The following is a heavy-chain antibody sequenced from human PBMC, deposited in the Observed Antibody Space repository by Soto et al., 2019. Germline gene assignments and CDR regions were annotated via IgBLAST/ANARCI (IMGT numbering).Heavy chain of an antibody. D-gene: IGHD3-22*01. CDR2: IFANDEE. J-gene: IGHJ3*01. Sequence: SGPTLVNPTETLTLTCTVSGFSLSNARMGVSWIRQPPGKALEWLAHIFANDEESYNTSLRSRLTISRDTSKNQVVLTMTNMDPVDTATYYCARMGDYYDNAGDAFDLWGQGTRVTV. CDR3: ARMGDYYDNAGDAFDL. CDR1: GFSLSNARMG. V-gene: IGHV2-26*01.